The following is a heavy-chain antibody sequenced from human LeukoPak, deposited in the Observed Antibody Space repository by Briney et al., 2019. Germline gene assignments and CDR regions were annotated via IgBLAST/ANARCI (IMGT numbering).Heavy chain of an antibody. Sequence: SVKVSCKPSGGTFISYAISWVRQAPGQGLEWMGGIIPIFGTANYAQKFQGRVTITADESTSTAYMELSSLRSEDTAVYYCASDSSSWYNVRDYWGQGTLVTVSS. J-gene: IGHJ4*02. CDR2: IIPIFGTA. CDR1: GGTFISYA. V-gene: IGHV1-69*13. CDR3: ASDSSSWYNVRDY. D-gene: IGHD6-13*01.